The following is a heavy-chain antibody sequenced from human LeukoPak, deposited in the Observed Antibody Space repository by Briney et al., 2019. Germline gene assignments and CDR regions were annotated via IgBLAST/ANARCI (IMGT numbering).Heavy chain of an antibody. CDR1: GGSISSYY. V-gene: IGHV4-59*01. CDR3: ARAGSSGYYYAVSAFDI. Sequence: PSATLSLTCTVSGGSISSYYWSWIRQPPGKGLEWIGYIYYSGSTNYNPSLKSRVTISVDTSKNQFSLKLSSVTAADTAVYYCARAGSSGYYYAVSAFDIWGQGTMVTVSS. D-gene: IGHD3-22*01. CDR2: IYYSGST. J-gene: IGHJ3*02.